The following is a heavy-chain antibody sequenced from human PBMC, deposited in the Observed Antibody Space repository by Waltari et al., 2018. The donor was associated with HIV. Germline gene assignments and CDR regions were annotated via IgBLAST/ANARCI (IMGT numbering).Heavy chain of an antibody. V-gene: IGHV3-33*01. CDR2: IWYDGSHE. J-gene: IGHJ4*02. CDR3: ARDGQGPRGFDQ. D-gene: IGHD3-10*01. CDR1: GFTFSSYG. Sequence: QVQLLESGGGVVQPGRSLRLSCAASGFTFSSYGMTWVRQAPGKGLEWVALIWYDGSHEYYVDSVKGRFTISRDNSRKTLDLQMNSLRVEDTAVYYCARDGQGPRGFDQWGQGTLVTVAS.